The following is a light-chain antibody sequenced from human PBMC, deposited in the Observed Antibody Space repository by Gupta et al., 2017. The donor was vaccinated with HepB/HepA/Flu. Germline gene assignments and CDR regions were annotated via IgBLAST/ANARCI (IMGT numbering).Light chain of an antibody. J-gene: IGKJ2*02. CDR1: QNVTSK. CDR2: EAS. CDR3: QQYDFPPRT. V-gene: IGKV3-20*01. Sequence: DIVLTPSPGTLSLSPGERATLSCRASQNVTSKLVWYQQKPGQAPRLLIYEASTRATGIPDRFSASGSGTDFTLTISRLEPEDFAAYYCQQYDFPPRTFGQGTKLEIK.